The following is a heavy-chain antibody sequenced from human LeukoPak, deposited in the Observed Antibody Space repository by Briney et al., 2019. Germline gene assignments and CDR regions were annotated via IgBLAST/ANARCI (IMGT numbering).Heavy chain of an antibody. V-gene: IGHV1-8*01. CDR1: GYPFSNYD. J-gene: IGHJ6*03. Sequence: GASVKVSCKASGYPFSNYDINWVRQAPGQGLEWMGWMNPKSGNTGYGQKFQGRVTMTRVTSITTAYMELRSLRSDDTAVYYCARGHPRGYVVVPYYYYMDVWGKGTTVTVPS. D-gene: IGHD2-15*01. CDR2: MNPKSGNT. CDR3: ARGHPRGYVVVPYYYYMDV.